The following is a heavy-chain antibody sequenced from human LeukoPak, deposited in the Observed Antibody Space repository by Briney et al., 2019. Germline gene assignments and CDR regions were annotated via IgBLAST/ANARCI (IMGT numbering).Heavy chain of an antibody. CDR2: IRSKAHGGTT. CDR3: TRVTGIQLWPLSGVDY. Sequence: PGGSLRLSCTASGFTFGDYAMSWVRQAPGKGLEWVGFIRSKAHGGTTEYAASVKGRFTISRDDSKSIAYLQMNSLKTEDTAVYYCTRVTGIQLWPLSGVDYWGQGTLVTVSS. CDR1: GFTFGDYA. J-gene: IGHJ4*02. D-gene: IGHD5-18*01. V-gene: IGHV3-49*04.